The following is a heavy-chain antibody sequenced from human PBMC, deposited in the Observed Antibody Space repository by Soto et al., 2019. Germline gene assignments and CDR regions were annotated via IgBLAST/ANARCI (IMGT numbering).Heavy chain of an antibody. CDR2: IWSAGLI. Sequence: DVQLVETGGELIQPGGSLRLSCAASGFTVSSKYMSWVRQAPGKGLEWISVIWSAGLIYYADSVRGRFTISRDISKNILYLEMTSLRADDTAVYYCAREAPMDVWGQGPTVTVSS. J-gene: IGHJ6*02. CDR3: AREAPMDV. CDR1: GFTVSSKY. V-gene: IGHV3-53*02.